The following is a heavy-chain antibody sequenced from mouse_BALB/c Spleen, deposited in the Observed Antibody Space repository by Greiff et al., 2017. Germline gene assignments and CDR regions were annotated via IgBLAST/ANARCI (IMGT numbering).Heavy chain of an antibody. V-gene: IGHV3-6*02. D-gene: IGHD2-1*01. CDR1: GYSITSGYY. CDR3: ARGGDGNYGFAY. CDR2: ISYDGSN. J-gene: IGHJ3*01. Sequence: DVKLQESGPGLVKPSQSLSLTCSVTGYSITSGYYWNWIRQFPGNKLEWMGYISYDGSNNYNPSLKNRISITRDTSKNQFFLKLNSVTTEDTATYYCARGGDGNYGFAYWGQGTLVTVSA.